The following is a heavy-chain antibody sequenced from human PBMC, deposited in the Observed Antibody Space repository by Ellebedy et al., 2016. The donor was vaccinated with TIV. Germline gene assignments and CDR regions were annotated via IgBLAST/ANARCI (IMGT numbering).Heavy chain of an antibody. CDR3: ARRVVGANYYYGMDV. CDR2: IYYSGST. CDR1: GGSISSYY. D-gene: IGHD1-26*01. J-gene: IGHJ6*02. V-gene: IGHV4-59*08. Sequence: SETLSLTCTVSGGSISSYYWSWIRQPPGKGLEWIGYIYYSGSTNYNPSLKSRVTISVDTSKNQFSLKLSSVTAADTAVYYCARRVVGANYYYGMDVWGQGTTVTVSS.